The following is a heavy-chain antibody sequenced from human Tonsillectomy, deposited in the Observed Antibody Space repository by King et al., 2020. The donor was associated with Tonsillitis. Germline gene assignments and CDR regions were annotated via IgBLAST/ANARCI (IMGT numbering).Heavy chain of an antibody. CDR2: CRNRANSHTT. D-gene: IGHD3-22*01. CDR3: ATGDYYDSSGFYYAGALDI. Sequence: QLVQSGGGLVQPGGSLRLSCAASGFTFIDHYMDWVRQAPGKGLEWVGRCRNRANSHTTEYAASVSGRFTISRDDSKNSLYLQMNSLKTEDTAVYYCATGDYYDSSGFYYAGALDIWGQGTMVTVSS. V-gene: IGHV3-72*01. CDR1: GFTFIDHY. J-gene: IGHJ3*02.